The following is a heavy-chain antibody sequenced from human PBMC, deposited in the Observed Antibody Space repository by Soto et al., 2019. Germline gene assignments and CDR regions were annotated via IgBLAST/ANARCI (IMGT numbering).Heavy chain of an antibody. CDR2: ISYDGRNK. Sequence: QVQLVESGGGVVQPGRSLRLSCAASGFTFSNYGMHWVRQAPGKGLEWVAVISYDGRNKYSAYSVKGRFTISRDNSKNTLYLQMNSLRSEDTAVCYCAKVSGADAFDVWGGGTMVTVSS. CDR1: GFTFSNYG. J-gene: IGHJ3*01. CDR3: AKVSGADAFDV. D-gene: IGHD2-8*02. V-gene: IGHV3-30*18.